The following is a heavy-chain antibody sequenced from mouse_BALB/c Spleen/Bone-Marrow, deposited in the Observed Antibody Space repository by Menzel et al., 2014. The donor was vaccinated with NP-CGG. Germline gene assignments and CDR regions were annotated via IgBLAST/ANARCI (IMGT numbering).Heavy chain of an antibody. CDR1: GYSFTGYF. D-gene: IGHD1-2*01. CDR3: ASSFITTAYYFDY. Sequence: VQLKESGSELVKPGASVKISCKASGYSFTGYFMNWVMQSHGKSLEWIGRINPYNGDTSYNQKFKGKATLTVDKSSSTAHMELRSLASEDSAVYYCASSFITTAYYFDYWGQGTTLTVSS. V-gene: IGHV1-20*02. J-gene: IGHJ2*01. CDR2: INPYNGDT.